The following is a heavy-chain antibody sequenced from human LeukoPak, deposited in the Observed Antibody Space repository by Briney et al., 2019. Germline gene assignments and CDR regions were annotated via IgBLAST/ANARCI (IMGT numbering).Heavy chain of an antibody. CDR2: IWYDGSNK. CDR1: GFTFSRYG. D-gene: IGHD1/OR15-1a*01. J-gene: IGHJ3*02. V-gene: IGHV3-33*01. Sequence: GGSLRLSCAASGFTFSRYGIHWVRQAPGKGLEWVAVIWYDGSNKYYADSVKGRFTVSRDNSKNTLYLQMNSLRAEDTAVYYCARGADEHDAFDIWGQGTMVTVSS. CDR3: ARGADEHDAFDI.